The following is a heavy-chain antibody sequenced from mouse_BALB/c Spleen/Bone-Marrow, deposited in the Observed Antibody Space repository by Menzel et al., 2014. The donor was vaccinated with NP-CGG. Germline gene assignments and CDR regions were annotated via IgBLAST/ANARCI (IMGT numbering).Heavy chain of an antibody. Sequence: QVQLKESGPGLVSPSQSLSITCTVSGFSLTSYGVHWVRQPPGKGLEWLGVIWAGGSTNYNSALMSGLSISKDNSKSQVFLKMNSLQTDDTAMYYCARAPLLRYHYAMDYWGQGTSVTVSS. CDR2: IWAGGST. J-gene: IGHJ4*01. CDR3: ARAPLLRYHYAMDY. V-gene: IGHV2-9*02. D-gene: IGHD1-1*01. CDR1: GFSLTSYG.